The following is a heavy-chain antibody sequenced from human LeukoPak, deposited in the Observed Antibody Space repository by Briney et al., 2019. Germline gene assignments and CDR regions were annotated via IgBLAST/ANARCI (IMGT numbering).Heavy chain of an antibody. CDR3: ARYRSMTMVVTPQYYYYYMDV. D-gene: IGHD4-23*01. Sequence: SETLSLTCAVYGGSFSGYYWSWLRQPPGKGREWSGEMNHSGRTNYHPSLKSRVTISVHPSKNQFSLKLRSVTAADTAVYYCARYRSMTMVVTPQYYYYYMDVWGKGTTVTVSS. CDR2: MNHSGRT. J-gene: IGHJ6*03. V-gene: IGHV4-34*01. CDR1: GGSFSGYY.